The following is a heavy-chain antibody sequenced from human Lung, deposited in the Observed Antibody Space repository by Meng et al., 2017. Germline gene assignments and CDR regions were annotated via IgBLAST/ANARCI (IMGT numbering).Heavy chain of an antibody. CDR3: ARPKQANWYFDL. J-gene: IGHJ2*01. V-gene: IGHV4-34*01. CDR2: INHSGST. Sequence: QVRLKQWGAGLLKPSETLSLTCAVYGGSFSGYYWSWIRQPPGKGLEWIGEINHSGSTNYNPSLKSRVTISVDTSKNQFSLKLSSVTAADTAVYYCARPKQANWYFDLWGRGTLVTVSS. CDR1: GGSFSGYY. D-gene: IGHD1/OR15-1a*01.